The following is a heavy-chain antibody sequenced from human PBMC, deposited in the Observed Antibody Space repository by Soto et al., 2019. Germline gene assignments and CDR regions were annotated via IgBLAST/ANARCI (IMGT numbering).Heavy chain of an antibody. D-gene: IGHD2-15*01. Sequence: GGSLRLSCAASGFTFSSFEMNWVRQAPGKGLEWVSYISTSGSTVYYADSVKGRFTISRDNAKNSLYLQMNSLRAEDTAVYYCARASVVVVDGFDYWGQGTLVTVSS. CDR3: ARASVVVVDGFDY. CDR2: ISTSGSTV. CDR1: GFTFSSFE. J-gene: IGHJ4*02. V-gene: IGHV3-48*03.